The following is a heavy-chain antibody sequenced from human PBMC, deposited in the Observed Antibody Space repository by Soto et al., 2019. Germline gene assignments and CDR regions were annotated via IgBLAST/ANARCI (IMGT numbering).Heavy chain of an antibody. CDR1: GGSISSYY. V-gene: IGHV4-59*08. CDR2: IYYSGST. D-gene: IGHD2-15*01. Sequence: SETLSLTCTVSGGSISSYYWSWIRQPPGKGLEWIGYIYYSGSTNYNPSLKSRVTISVDTSKNQFSLKLSSVTAADTAVYYCARRQAANPHYYYYYYMDVWGKGTTVTVSS. J-gene: IGHJ6*03. CDR3: ARRQAANPHYYYYYYMDV.